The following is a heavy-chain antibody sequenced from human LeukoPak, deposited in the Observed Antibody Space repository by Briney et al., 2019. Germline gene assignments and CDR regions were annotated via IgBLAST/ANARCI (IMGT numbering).Heavy chain of an antibody. V-gene: IGHV4-4*02. Sequence: SGTLSLTCAVSGGSISSSNWWSWVRQPPGEGLEWIGEIYHSGSTNYNPSLKSRVTISVDKSKNQFSLKLSSVTAADTAVYYCARKGAYCSSTSCYVGVDYWGQGTLVTVSS. D-gene: IGHD2-2*01. CDR3: ARKGAYCSSTSCYVGVDY. CDR2: IYHSGST. CDR1: GGSISSSNW. J-gene: IGHJ4*02.